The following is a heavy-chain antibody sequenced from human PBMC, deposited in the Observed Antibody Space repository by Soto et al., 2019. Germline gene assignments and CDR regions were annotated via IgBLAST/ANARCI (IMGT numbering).Heavy chain of an antibody. CDR1: GGSISSYY. V-gene: IGHV4-59*01. J-gene: IGHJ4*02. D-gene: IGHD3-10*01. CDR2: IYNSGST. Sequence: PSETLSLTCTVSGGSISSYYWSWIRQSPGKGLEWIGHIYNSGSTNYNPSLKSRVTISVDTSKNQFSLKLSSVTAADTAVYYCATAVVRGVFEYWGQGALVTVSS. CDR3: ATAVVRGVFEY.